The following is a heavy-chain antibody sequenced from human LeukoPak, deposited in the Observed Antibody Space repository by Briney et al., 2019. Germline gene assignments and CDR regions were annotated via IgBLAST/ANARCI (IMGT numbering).Heavy chain of an antibody. J-gene: IGHJ4*02. V-gene: IGHV3-23*01. CDR1: GFTFSTYA. Sequence: LPGGSLRLSCAASGFTFSTYAMTWVRQAPGKGLEWASGINSNGDEIYYADSVRGRFTISRDNSNNALYLQMDSLRAEDTAVYYCANWIGSSSRDYWGQGTLVTVSS. CDR2: INSNGDEI. CDR3: ANWIGSSSRDY. D-gene: IGHD6-6*01.